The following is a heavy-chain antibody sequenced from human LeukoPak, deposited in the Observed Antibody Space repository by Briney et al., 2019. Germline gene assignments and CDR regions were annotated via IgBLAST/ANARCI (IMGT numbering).Heavy chain of an antibody. V-gene: IGHV4-39*01. CDR3: ARPLYNSWDRFDP. Sequence: PSETLSLTCTVSGASISSSSRADYFFWGWIRQAPGKGLEWIGSIDYSGHTYYNPSLKTRATISVDTPKNQLSLSLRSVTAADTAVYYCARPLYNSWDRFDPWGQGTLITVS. D-gene: IGHD3-16*01. J-gene: IGHJ5*02. CDR1: GASISSSSRADYFF. CDR2: IDYSGHT.